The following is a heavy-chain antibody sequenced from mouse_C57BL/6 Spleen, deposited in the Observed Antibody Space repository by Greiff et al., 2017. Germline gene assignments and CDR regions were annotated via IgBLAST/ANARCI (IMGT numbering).Heavy chain of an antibody. CDR2: IDPSDSVT. J-gene: IGHJ2*02. CDR3: ARRSHRYYLDY. V-gene: IGHV1-52*01. Sequence: QVQLQQPGAELVRPGSSVKLPCKASGYTFTNYWMHWVKQSPIQGLEWIGNIDPSDSVTLYNQKFKDKATLTVDKSSSTAYMQLRSLTSEDTAVYYCARRSHRYYLDYWGQGTSVTVSS. CDR1: GYTFTNYW.